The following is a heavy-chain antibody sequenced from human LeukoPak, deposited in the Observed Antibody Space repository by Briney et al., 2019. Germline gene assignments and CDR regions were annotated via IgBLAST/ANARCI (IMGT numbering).Heavy chain of an antibody. CDR3: AKDRINSGYGDGFDY. Sequence: GGSLRLSCAASGFTFSSYAMSWVRQAPGKGLEWVSGISGSGGSTYYADSVKGRFTISRDNSKNTLYLQMNSLRAEDTAVYYCAKDRINSGYGDGFDYWGQGTLVTVSS. CDR2: ISGSGGST. V-gene: IGHV3-23*01. J-gene: IGHJ4*02. D-gene: IGHD4-17*01. CDR1: GFTFSSYA.